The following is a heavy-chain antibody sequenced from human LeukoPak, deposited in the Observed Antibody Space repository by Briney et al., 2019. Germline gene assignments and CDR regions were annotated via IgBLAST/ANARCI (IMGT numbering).Heavy chain of an antibody. V-gene: IGHV4-4*09. D-gene: IGHD4-11*01. CDR2: IYTSGST. Sequence: SETLSLTCTVSGGSMSTYYWSWVRQPPGKGLEWIGHIYTSGSTNYNPSLKSRVTMSVDTSKNQFSLKLTSVTAADTAVYYCARLLRYSNYFDYWGQGTLVTVSS. J-gene: IGHJ4*02. CDR3: ARLLRYSNYFDY. CDR1: GGSMSTYY.